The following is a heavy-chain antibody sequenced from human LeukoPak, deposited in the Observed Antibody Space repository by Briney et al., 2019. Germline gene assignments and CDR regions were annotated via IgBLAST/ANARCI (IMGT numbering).Heavy chain of an antibody. D-gene: IGHD3-10*01. Sequence: SETLSLTCAVYGGSFSGYYWSWIRQPPGKGLEWIGEINHSGSTNYNPSLKSRVTISVDTSKNQFSLKLTSVTAADMAVYYCARRLPGFLVRGVLNGNWFDPWGQGTLVTVSS. CDR3: ARRLPGFLVRGVLNGNWFDP. J-gene: IGHJ5*02. CDR1: GGSFSGYY. V-gene: IGHV4-34*01. CDR2: INHSGST.